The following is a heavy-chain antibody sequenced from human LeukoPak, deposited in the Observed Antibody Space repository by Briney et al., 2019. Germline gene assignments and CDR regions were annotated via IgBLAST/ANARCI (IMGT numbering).Heavy chain of an antibody. CDR1: GYTFTGYY. V-gene: IGHV1-2*02. CDR3: ASGGMIFGVVLGRPGANYYYYGMDV. D-gene: IGHD3-3*01. Sequence: ASVKVSCKASGYTFTGYYMHWVRQAPGQGLEWMGWINPNSGGTNYAQKFQGRVTMTRDTSISTAYLELRRVRSDDKVVYYCASGGMIFGVVLGRPGANYYYYGMDVWGQGTTVPVSS. J-gene: IGHJ6*01. CDR2: INPNSGGT.